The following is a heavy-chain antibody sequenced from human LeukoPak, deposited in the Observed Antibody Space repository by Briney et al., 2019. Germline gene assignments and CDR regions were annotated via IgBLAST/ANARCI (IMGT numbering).Heavy chain of an antibody. D-gene: IGHD6-19*01. CDR2: ISDYNGNT. CDR3: ARDQQWLVYGDY. Sequence: EASVTVSFKASGYTFTNYGISWVRQAPGKGLERMGWISDYNGNTNYAQKLQGRVTTTTDTSTSTAYRELRSLRSDDTAVYYCARDQQWLVYGDYWGQGTLVTVSS. CDR1: GYTFTNYG. J-gene: IGHJ4*02. V-gene: IGHV1-18*01.